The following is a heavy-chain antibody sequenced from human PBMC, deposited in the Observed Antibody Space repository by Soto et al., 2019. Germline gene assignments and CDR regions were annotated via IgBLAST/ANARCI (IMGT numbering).Heavy chain of an antibody. CDR3: AGGPGAYYDYVWGSYRNFDI. CDR1: GGSVSSGSYY. J-gene: IGHJ3*02. Sequence: PSEALSLTCTVSGGSVSSGSYYWSWIRQPPGKGLEWIGYIYYSGSTNYNPSLKSRVTISVDTSKNQFSLKLSSVTAADTAVYYCAGGPGAYYDYVWGSYRNFDIGSHATIVTVSS. D-gene: IGHD3-16*02. CDR2: IYYSGST. V-gene: IGHV4-61*01.